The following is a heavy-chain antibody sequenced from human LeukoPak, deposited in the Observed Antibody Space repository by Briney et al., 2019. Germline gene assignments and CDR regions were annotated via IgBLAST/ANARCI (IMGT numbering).Heavy chain of an antibody. Sequence: ETLSLTCAVYGGSFSGYYWSWIRQPPGKGLEWIGEINHSGSTNYNPSLKSRVTISVDTSKNQFSLKLSSVTAADTAVYYCARGRGGGYVRQYDYYYGMDVWGKGTTVTVSS. D-gene: IGHD5-12*01. CDR3: ARGRGGGYVRQYDYYYGMDV. J-gene: IGHJ6*04. CDR2: INHSGST. CDR1: GGSFSGYY. V-gene: IGHV4-34*01.